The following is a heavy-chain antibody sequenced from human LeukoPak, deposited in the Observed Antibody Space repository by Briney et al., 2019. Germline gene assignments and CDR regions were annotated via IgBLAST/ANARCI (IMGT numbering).Heavy chain of an antibody. CDR3: ARFAYDYGDY. Sequence: GASLKISFKGSGSGFTSYWIGWGRRMPGKGRGWWGIIYPGDSDTRYRPSFQGQVTISADKSISTAYLQWSSLKASDTAMYYCARFAYDYGDYWGQGTLVTVSS. CDR2: IYPGDSDT. D-gene: IGHD3-16*01. J-gene: IGHJ4*02. CDR1: GSGFTSYW. V-gene: IGHV5-51*01.